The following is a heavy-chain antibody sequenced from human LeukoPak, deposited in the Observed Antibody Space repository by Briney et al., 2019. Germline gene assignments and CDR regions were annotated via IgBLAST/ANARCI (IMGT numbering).Heavy chain of an antibody. V-gene: IGHV3-23*01. J-gene: IGHJ6*04. CDR3: AKNLGSGSYYNVDYYYYGMDV. CDR2: ISGSGGST. D-gene: IGHD3-10*01. CDR1: GFTFSSYA. Sequence: GGSLRLSCAASGFTFSSYAMSWVRQAPGKGLEWVSAISGSGGSTYYADSVKGRFTISRDNSENTLYLQMNSLRAEDTAVYYCAKNLGSGSYYNVDYYYYGMDVWGKGTTVTVSS.